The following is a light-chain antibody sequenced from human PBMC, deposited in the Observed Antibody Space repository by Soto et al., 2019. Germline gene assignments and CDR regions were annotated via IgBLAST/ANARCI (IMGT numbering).Light chain of an antibody. Sequence: QSVLTQPASVSGSPGQSITISCTGTSSDVGGYNFVSWYQQHPGKVPKLMIYEVSNRPSGVSNRFSGSKSGNTASLTISGLQAGDEADYYCSSYTSSSSWVFGGGTKLTVL. CDR1: SSDVGGYNF. CDR2: EVS. V-gene: IGLV2-14*01. J-gene: IGLJ3*02. CDR3: SSYTSSSSWV.